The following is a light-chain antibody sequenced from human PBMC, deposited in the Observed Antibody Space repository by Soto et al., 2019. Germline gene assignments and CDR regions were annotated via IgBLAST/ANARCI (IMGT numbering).Light chain of an antibody. J-gene: IGKJ2*01. V-gene: IGKV3-15*01. CDR1: QTINNK. CDR2: DAF. CDR3: QQPNAWPLT. Sequence: EIVMTQSPVTLSVSPGERATLSCRASQTINNKLAWYQQKPGQAPGLLIYDAFTRATVTPARCSGSGSGTELNLAMDSLQCEDFGVYYCQQPNAWPLTFGRGTKLDFK.